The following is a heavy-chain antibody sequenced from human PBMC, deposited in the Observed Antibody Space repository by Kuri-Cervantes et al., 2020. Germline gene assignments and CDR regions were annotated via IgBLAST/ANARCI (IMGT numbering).Heavy chain of an antibody. J-gene: IGHJ6*02. D-gene: IGHD1-1*01. CDR2: ISNDESDT. V-gene: IGHV3-30*09. CDR3: ARTLGYEPSHNYHGKDV. Sequence: GESLKISCEASGFTFSRFAMHWVRQAPGKGLEWVAVISNDESDTRYADSVEGRVAISRDNSKDTPYLQLNSLRAEDTAIYYCARTLGYEPSHNYHGKDVWGQGTTVTVSS. CDR1: GFTFSRFA.